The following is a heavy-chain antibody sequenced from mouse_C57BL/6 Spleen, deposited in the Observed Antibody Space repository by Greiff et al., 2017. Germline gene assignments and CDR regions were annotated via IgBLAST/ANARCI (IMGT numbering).Heavy chain of an antibody. CDR2: ISYDGSN. Sequence: DVMLVESGPGLVKPSQSLSLTCSVTGYSITSGYYWNWIRQFPGNKLEWMGYISYDGSNNYNPSLKNRISITRDTSKNQFFLKLNSVTTEDTATYYCARGEYGSHFDYWGQGTTLTVSS. V-gene: IGHV3-6*01. D-gene: IGHD1-1*01. CDR3: ARGEYGSHFDY. J-gene: IGHJ2*01. CDR1: GYSITSGYY.